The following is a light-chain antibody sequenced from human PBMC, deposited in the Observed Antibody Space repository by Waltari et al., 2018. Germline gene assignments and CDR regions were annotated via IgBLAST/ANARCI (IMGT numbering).Light chain of an antibody. J-gene: IGLJ3*02. CDR3: SSYAGSNDLV. CDR2: EVS. CDR1: SSDVGGYEY. V-gene: IGLV2-8*01. Sequence: QSALTQPPSASGSPGQSVTISCTGTSSDVGGYEYVSWYQQHPGKAPKLMVYEVSKRPSGVPDSFSGSKAGNMASLTVSGLQPEDEADYYCSSYAGSNDLVFGGGTKLTVL.